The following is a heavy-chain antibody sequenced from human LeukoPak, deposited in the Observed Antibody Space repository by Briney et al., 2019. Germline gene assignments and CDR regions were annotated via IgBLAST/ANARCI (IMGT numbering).Heavy chain of an antibody. CDR2: IKQDGTEK. Sequence: QPGGSLRLSCADSGFTFSSYWMTWVRRAPGRGVEWVANIKQDGTEKYYVDSVKGRFTISRDNAKNSLYLQMRSLRAEDTAVYYCARVRTYVGPTMQSYYMDVWGKGTTVTISS. D-gene: IGHD1-26*01. J-gene: IGHJ6*03. V-gene: IGHV3-7*01. CDR3: ARVRTYVGPTMQSYYMDV. CDR1: GFTFSSYW.